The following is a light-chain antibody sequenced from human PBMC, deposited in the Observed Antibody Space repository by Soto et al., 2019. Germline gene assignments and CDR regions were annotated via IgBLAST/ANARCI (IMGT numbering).Light chain of an antibody. J-gene: IGKJ1*01. CDR1: HTISSSY. Sequence: EIVLTQSPGTLSLSPGERATLSCRASHTISSSYLAWYQQKPGQAPRLLMYGISRRATGIPDRFSGSGSGTDFTLTITRLEPEDFAAYYCQQYVTSSPRTFXQGTKADIK. V-gene: IGKV3-20*01. CDR3: QQYVTSSPRT. CDR2: GIS.